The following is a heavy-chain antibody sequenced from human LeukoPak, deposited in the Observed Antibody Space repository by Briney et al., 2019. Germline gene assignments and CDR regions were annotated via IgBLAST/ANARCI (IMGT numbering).Heavy chain of an antibody. CDR1: GFTFSAYG. CDR2: ISGSGGST. V-gene: IGHV3-23*01. Sequence: GGSLRLSCAASGFTFSAYGVSWVRQAPGKGLEWVSEISGSGGSTYYADSVKGRFTISRDNSKNTLYLQMNSLRVEDTAVYYCARWYQGGYWGQGTLVTVSS. CDR3: ARWYQGGY. D-gene: IGHD2-15*01. J-gene: IGHJ4*02.